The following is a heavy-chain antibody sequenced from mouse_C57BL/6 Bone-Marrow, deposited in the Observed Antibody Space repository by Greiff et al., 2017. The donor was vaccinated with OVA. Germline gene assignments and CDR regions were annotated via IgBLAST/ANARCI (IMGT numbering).Heavy chain of an antibody. CDR3: ARSFITTVVAPYFDV. Sequence: QVQLQQSGPELVKPGASVKISCKASGYAFSSSWMNWVKQRHGKGLEWIGRIYPGDGDTNYNGKFKGKATLTADKSSSTAYMQLSSLTSEDSAVYFCARSFITTVVAPYFDVWGTGTTVTVSS. V-gene: IGHV1-82*01. D-gene: IGHD1-1*01. CDR2: IYPGDGDT. CDR1: GYAFSSSW. J-gene: IGHJ1*03.